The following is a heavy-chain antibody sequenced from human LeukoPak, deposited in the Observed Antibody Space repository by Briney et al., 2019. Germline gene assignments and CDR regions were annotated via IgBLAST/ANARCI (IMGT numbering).Heavy chain of an antibody. Sequence: GGSLRLSCAASGFTFSSYSMNWVRQAPGKGLEWVSYISSSSSTKYYADSVKGRFSISRDNAKNSLYLQMNSLRAEDTAVYYCARDEIAAATAFDYWGQGTLVTVSS. CDR1: GFTFSSYS. CDR2: ISSSSSTK. J-gene: IGHJ4*02. D-gene: IGHD6-13*01. V-gene: IGHV3-48*04. CDR3: ARDEIAAATAFDY.